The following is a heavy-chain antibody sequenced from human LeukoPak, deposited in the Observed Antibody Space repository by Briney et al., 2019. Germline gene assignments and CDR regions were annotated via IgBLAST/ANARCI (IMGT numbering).Heavy chain of an antibody. J-gene: IGHJ5*02. CDR3: ATTLNTGFFQS. CDR1: GFPFSIYA. Sequence: GGSLSLSCAASGFPFSIYAMQWVRQAPGKGLEWVSAVSGRGGDTYYADSVTGRFTISRDNSKNTLYVLLNSLRAEDTAVYYCATTLNTGFFQSWGRGTLVTVSS. V-gene: IGHV3-23*01. D-gene: IGHD5-18*01. CDR2: VSGRGGDT.